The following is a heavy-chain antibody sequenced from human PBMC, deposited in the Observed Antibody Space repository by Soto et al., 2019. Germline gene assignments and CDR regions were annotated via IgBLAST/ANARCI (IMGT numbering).Heavy chain of an antibody. CDR3: AATYCGGDCDDYYFYYAMDV. CDR1: TGSVSSGSYY. Sequence: SETLSLTCTVSTGSVSSGSYYWSWIRQPPGKGLEWIGYIYYSGSTNYNPSLKSRVTISVDTSKSQFSLKLSSVTAADTAVYYCAATYCGGDCDDYYFYYAMDVWGQGTTVTVS. V-gene: IGHV4-61*01. CDR2: IYYSGST. D-gene: IGHD2-21*02. J-gene: IGHJ6*02.